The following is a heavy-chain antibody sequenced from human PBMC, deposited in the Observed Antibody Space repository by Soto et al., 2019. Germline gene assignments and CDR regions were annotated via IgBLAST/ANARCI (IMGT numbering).Heavy chain of an antibody. Sequence: GESLKISCKGSGYTFTNYWIGWVRQMPGKGPEWMGIIYPGDSDTKNNPSFQGQGTISADKSITTTYLQWSSLKASDTAIYYCAASIFYYGMDVWCQGTTVSVSS. V-gene: IGHV5-51*01. CDR1: GYTFTNYW. CDR2: IYPGDSDT. CDR3: AASIFYYGMDV. J-gene: IGHJ6*02.